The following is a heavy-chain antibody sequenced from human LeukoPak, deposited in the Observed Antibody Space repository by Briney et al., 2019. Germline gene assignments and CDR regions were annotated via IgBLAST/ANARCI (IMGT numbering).Heavy chain of an antibody. Sequence: GSLRLSCAASGFTFSSYAMSWVRQAPGKGLEWIGYIYYSGSTYYNPSLKSRVTISIDTSKKQFFLKLTSVTAADTAVYYCARDNYYDSTGYTDYWGQGTLVTVSS. V-gene: IGHV4-59*12. CDR1: GFTFSSYA. J-gene: IGHJ4*02. D-gene: IGHD3-22*01. CDR2: IYYSGST. CDR3: ARDNYYDSTGYTDY.